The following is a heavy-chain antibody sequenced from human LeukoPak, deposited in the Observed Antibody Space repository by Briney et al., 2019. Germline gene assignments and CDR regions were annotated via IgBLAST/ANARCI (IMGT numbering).Heavy chain of an antibody. D-gene: IGHD3-22*01. V-gene: IGHV3-30*18. Sequence: GGSLRLSCAASGFTFSSYGMHWVRQAPGKGLEWVAVISYDGSNKYYADSVKGRFTISRDNSKNTLYLQMNSLRAEDTAVYYCAKDHYDSSGYYYPFDYWGQGTLVTVSS. CDR3: AKDHYDSSGYYYPFDY. CDR2: ISYDGSNK. CDR1: GFTFSSYG. J-gene: IGHJ4*02.